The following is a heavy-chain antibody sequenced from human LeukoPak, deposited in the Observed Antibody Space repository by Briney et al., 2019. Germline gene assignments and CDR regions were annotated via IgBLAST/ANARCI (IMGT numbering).Heavy chain of an antibody. D-gene: IGHD5-18*01. V-gene: IGHV4-59*01. J-gene: IGHJ4*02. Sequence: SETLSLTCTVSGDSISYYYWSWIRQPPGKGLEWIGKIYYSGNTNYNPSLKSRVTISVDTTKNQFSLKLSSVTAADTAVYYCARVRGYSYDSSDFDYWGQGTLVTVSS. CDR1: GDSISYYY. CDR2: IYYSGNT. CDR3: ARVRGYSYDSSDFDY.